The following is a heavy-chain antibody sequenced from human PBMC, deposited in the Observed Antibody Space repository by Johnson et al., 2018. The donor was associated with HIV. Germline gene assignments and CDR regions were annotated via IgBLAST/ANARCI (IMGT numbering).Heavy chain of an antibody. D-gene: IGHD3-3*01. CDR1: GFTFSSYA. J-gene: IGHJ3*02. Sequence: EVQLVESGGGLVQPGVSLRLSCAASGFTFSSYAMSWVRQAPGKGLEWVSAISGSGGSTYYADSVKGRFTISRDNSKNTLYLQMNSLRAEDTAVYYCAKDPLTIFGVVIAPGDAFDIWGQGTMVTVSS. CDR3: AKDPLTIFGVVIAPGDAFDI. V-gene: IGHV3-23*04. CDR2: ISGSGGST.